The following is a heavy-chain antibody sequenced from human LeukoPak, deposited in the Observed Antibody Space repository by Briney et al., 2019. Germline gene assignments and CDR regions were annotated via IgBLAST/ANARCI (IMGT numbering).Heavy chain of an antibody. CDR2: TSYDGSNK. Sequence: PGGSLRLSCAASGFTFSSYGMHWVRQAPGKGLEWVAVTSYDGSNKYYADSVKGRFTISRDNSKNTLYLQMDSLRAEDTCVYYCAKGSDYPDNWGQGTLVTVSS. J-gene: IGHJ4*02. V-gene: IGHV3-30*18. CDR1: GFTFSSYG. CDR3: AKGSDYPDN.